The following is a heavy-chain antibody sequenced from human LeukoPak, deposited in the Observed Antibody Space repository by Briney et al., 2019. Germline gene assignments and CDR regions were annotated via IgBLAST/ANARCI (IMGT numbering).Heavy chain of an antibody. D-gene: IGHD4-23*01. CDR2: ISNSGGRT. Sequence: PGGSLRLSCAASGFTFSSYAMSWVRQAPGKGLEWVSSISNSGGRTYYTDSVKGRFTISRDNSKNTLYLQMNSLRAEDTAVYYCAKVSSGYGGNPRGIDYWGQGTLVTVSS. CDR1: GFTFSSYA. CDR3: AKVSSGYGGNPRGIDY. J-gene: IGHJ4*02. V-gene: IGHV3-23*01.